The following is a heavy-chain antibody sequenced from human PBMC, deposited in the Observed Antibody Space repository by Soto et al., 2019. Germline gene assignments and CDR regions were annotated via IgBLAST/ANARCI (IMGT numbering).Heavy chain of an antibody. V-gene: IGHV1-46*01. CDR2: INPSGGST. Sequence: QVQLVQSGAEVKKPGASVKVSCKASGYTFTSYYMHWVRQAPGQGLEWMGIINPSGGSTSYAKKFQGRVTMTRDTCTSTVYMELSSLRSEDTAVYYCARDAMIVVVSGYFDLWGRGTLVTVSS. CDR1: GYTFTSYY. CDR3: ARDAMIVVVSGYFDL. J-gene: IGHJ2*01. D-gene: IGHD3-22*01.